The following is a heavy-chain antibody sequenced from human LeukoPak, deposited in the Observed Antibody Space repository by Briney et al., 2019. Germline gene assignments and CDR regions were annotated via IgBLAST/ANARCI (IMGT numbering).Heavy chain of an antibody. Sequence: GGSLRLSCAASGFTFSNYDMHWVRQAAGKGLEWVSSIDGAGDTYYPGSVKGPFTISRENAKKSFYLQMNSLRAGDTAVYYCARGSCSSSSCYERLNGLDVWGQGIPVTVSS. CDR3: ARGSCSSSSCYERLNGLDV. V-gene: IGHV3-13*01. CDR2: IDGAGDT. CDR1: GFTFSNYD. J-gene: IGHJ6*02. D-gene: IGHD2-2*01.